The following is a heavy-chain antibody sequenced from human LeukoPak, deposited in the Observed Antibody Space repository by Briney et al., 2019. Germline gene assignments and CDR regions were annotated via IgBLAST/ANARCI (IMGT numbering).Heavy chain of an antibody. J-gene: IGHJ3*02. CDR2: VIPIFGTA. V-gene: IGHV1-69*13. D-gene: IGHD5-24*01. CDR3: ARGTRRPITAGAFDI. Sequence: SVKVSCKASGGTFSSYAISWVRQAPGQGLEWMGGVIPIFGTANYAQKFQGRVTITADESTSTAYMELSSLRSEDTAVYYCARGTRRPITAGAFDIWGQGTMVTVSS. CDR1: GGTFSSYA.